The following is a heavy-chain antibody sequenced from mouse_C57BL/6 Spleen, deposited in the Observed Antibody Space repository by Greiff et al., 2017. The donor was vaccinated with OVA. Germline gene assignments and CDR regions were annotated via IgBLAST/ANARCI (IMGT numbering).Heavy chain of an antibody. CDR2: IILKSDNYAT. D-gene: IGHD2-3*01. Sequence: NLMESGGGLVQPGGSMKLSCVASGFTFSNYWMNWVRQSPETGLEWVAQIILKSDNYATHYAESVKGRFTISRDDSKSSVYLQMNNLRADDTGIDYCTGMMVTFDYWGKGTTLPASS. CDR1: GFTFSNYW. J-gene: IGHJ2*01. V-gene: IGHV6-3*01. CDR3: TGMMVTFDY.